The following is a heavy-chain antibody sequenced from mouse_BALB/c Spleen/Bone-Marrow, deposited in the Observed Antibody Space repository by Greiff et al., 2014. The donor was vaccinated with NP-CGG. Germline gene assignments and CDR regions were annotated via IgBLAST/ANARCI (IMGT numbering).Heavy chain of an antibody. D-gene: IGHD1-1*01. CDR1: GYTFSSYW. CDR3: TRSSGSSTSWFAY. J-gene: IGHJ3*01. V-gene: IGHV1-9*01. Sequence: VQLQQSGAELMKPGASVKISCKATGYTFSSYWIEWVKQRPGHGLEWIGEILPGSGSTDYNERFKGKATFAADTSSNTAYMQLSSLTSEDSAVYYRTRSSGSSTSWFAYWGQGTLVTVSA. CDR2: ILPGSGST.